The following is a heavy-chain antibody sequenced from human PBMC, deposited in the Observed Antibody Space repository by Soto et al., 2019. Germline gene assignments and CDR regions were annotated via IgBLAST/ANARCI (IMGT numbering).Heavy chain of an antibody. D-gene: IGHD6-13*01. V-gene: IGHV3-9*01. CDR3: AKDMRGGSSSSRYYYGVDV. CDR2: NSWDSGTI. CDR1: GFTLDDYA. J-gene: IGHJ6*02. Sequence: EVQLVESGGGLVQPGRSLRPSCAASGFTLDDYAMHWVRQAPGKGLEWVSGNSWDSGTIVYVDSVKGRFTISRDNAKNSLYLQMNSLRAEDTALYYCAKDMRGGSSSSRYYYGVDVWGQGTTVTVSS.